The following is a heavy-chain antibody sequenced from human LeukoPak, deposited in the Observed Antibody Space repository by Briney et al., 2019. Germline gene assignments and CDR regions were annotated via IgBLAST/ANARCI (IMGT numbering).Heavy chain of an antibody. CDR1: GGSISSGDYC. CDR2: IYYSGST. D-gene: IGHD6-19*01. CDR3: ASNRLGSFDY. V-gene: IGHV4-30-4*01. Sequence: KSSETLSLTCTVSGGSISSGDYCWSWIRQPPGKGLEWIGYIYYSGSTYYNPSLESRVTISVDTSKDQFSLKLSSVTAADTAVYYCASNRLGSFDYWGQGTLVTVSS. J-gene: IGHJ4*02.